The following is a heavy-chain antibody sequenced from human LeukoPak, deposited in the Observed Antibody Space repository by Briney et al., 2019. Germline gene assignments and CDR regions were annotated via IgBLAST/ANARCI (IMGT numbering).Heavy chain of an antibody. CDR3: ARDGSSSGYYGDTFDI. CDR2: IYSGGST. D-gene: IGHD3-22*01. V-gene: IGHV3-53*01. CDR1: GFTVSSNY. Sequence: GGSLRLSCAASGFTVSSNYMSWVRQAPGKGLEWVSVIYSGGSTYYADSVEGRFTISRDNSKNTLYLQMNSLRAEDTAVYYCARDGSSSGYYGDTFDIWGQGTMVTVSS. J-gene: IGHJ3*02.